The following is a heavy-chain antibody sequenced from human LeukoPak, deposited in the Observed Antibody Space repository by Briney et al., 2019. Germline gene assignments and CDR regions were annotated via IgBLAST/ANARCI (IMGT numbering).Heavy chain of an antibody. V-gene: IGHV4-39*07. CDR2: MYYSGST. CDR3: ASRGISGGVIAAAGTN. D-gene: IGHD6-13*01. CDR1: GGSISSSSYY. J-gene: IGHJ4*02. Sequence: SETLSLTCTVSGGSISSSSYYWGWIRQPPGKGLEWIGSMYYSGSTYYNPSLKSRVTISVDKSKNQFSLKLSSVTAADTAVYYCASRGISGGVIAAAGTNWGQGTLVTVSS.